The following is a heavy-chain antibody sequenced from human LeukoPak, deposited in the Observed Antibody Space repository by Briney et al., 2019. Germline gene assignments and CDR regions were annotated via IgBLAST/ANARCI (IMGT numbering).Heavy chain of an antibody. J-gene: IGHJ4*02. V-gene: IGHV4-59*01. D-gene: IGHD2-15*01. CDR3: VRLRWELLAPYFDR. CDR2: IYHSGST. Sequence: SETLSLTCSVSTDSTNTYYWSWIRQSPGKGLEWIGHIYHSGSTDYNPSFKSRVTISIDMSKKEFSLKLTSVTVADTAVYYCVRLRWELLAPYFDRWGQGAFVIVSS. CDR1: TDSTNTYY.